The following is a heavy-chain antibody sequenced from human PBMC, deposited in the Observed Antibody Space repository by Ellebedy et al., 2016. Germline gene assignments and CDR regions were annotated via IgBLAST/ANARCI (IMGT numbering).Heavy chain of an antibody. CDR3: ARDRSGSDVADDAFDV. D-gene: IGHD1-26*01. J-gene: IGHJ3*01. Sequence: GGSLRRSCAASGFSFRTYGMSWVRQAPGKGLEWVSSITGITTYKYYADSAKGRFTISRDDARNSVYLELNSLTADDTATYFCARDRSGSDVADDAFDVWGPGTVVTVSS. CDR1: GFSFRTYG. V-gene: IGHV3-21*01. CDR2: ITGITTYK.